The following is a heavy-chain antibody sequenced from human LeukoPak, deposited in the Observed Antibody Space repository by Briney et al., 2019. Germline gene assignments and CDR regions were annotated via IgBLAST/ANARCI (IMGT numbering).Heavy chain of an antibody. V-gene: IGHV4-39*01. CDR3: VIYSGWGATIDY. J-gene: IGHJ4*02. CDR2: IYYSGST. CDR1: GGSISSSSYY. D-gene: IGHD6-19*01. Sequence: SETLSLTCTVSGGSISSSSYYWGWTRQPPGKGLEWIGSIYYSGSTYYNPSLKSRVTISVDTSKNQFSLKLSSVAAADTAVHYCVIYSGWGATIDYWGQGTLVTVSS.